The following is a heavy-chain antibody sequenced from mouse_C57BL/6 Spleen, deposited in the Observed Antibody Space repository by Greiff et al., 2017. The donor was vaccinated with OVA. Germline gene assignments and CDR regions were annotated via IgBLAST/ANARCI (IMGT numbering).Heavy chain of an antibody. CDR1: GFTFSDYG. V-gene: IGHV5-17*01. CDR2: ISSGSSTI. J-gene: IGHJ1*03. Sequence: EVKLVESGGGLVKPGGSLKLSCAASGFTFSDYGMHWVRQAPEQGLEWVAYISSGSSTIYYADTVKGRFTISGDNAKNTLFLQMTSLRSEDTAMYYCARPCDWYFDVWGTGTTVTVSS. CDR3: ARPCDWYFDV.